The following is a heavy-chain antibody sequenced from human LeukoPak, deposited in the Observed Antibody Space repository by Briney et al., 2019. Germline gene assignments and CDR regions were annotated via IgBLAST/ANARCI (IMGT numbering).Heavy chain of an antibody. Sequence: GGSLRLSCAASGFTFSSYWMSWVRQAPGKGLEWVANIKQDGSEKYYVDSVKGRFTISRDNAKNSLYLQMNSLRAEDTAVYYCAREGDYYGSGIFDYWGQGTLVAVSS. CDR1: GFTFSSYW. V-gene: IGHV3-7*01. D-gene: IGHD3-10*01. CDR3: AREGDYYGSGIFDY. CDR2: IKQDGSEK. J-gene: IGHJ4*02.